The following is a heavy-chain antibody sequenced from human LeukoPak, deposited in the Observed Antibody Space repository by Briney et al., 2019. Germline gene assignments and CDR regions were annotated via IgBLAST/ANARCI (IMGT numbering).Heavy chain of an antibody. Sequence: PGGSLRLSCAASGFTFSSYVMSWVRQVPGKGLEWVAATSSSDAGTYHADSVKGRFTISRDNAKNSLYLQMNSLRVEDTAVYYCARRFDLWGQGTLVTVSS. CDR3: ARRFDL. CDR1: GFTFSSYV. CDR2: TSSSDAGT. J-gene: IGHJ5*02. V-gene: IGHV3-23*01.